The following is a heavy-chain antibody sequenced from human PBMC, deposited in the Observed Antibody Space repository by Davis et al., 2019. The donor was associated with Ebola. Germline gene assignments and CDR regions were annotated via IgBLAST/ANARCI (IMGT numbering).Heavy chain of an antibody. CDR1: GYTFTRSA. CDR2: MNPNSGNT. J-gene: IGHJ6*04. CDR3: ARFSAVVSSGGYYYYYYGMDV. Sequence: ASVKVSCKASGYTFTRSAMNWVRQATGQGLEWMGWMNPNSGNTGYAQKFQGRVTMTRNTSISTAYMELSSLRSEDTAVYYCARFSAVVSSGGYYYYYYGMDVWGKGTTVTVSS. V-gene: IGHV1-8*02. D-gene: IGHD4-23*01.